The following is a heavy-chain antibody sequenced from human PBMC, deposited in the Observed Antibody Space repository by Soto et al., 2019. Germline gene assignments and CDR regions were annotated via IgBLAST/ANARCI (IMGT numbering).Heavy chain of an antibody. CDR2: IAHDGINT. CDR1: GFSFSSYA. D-gene: IGHD1-20*01. J-gene: IGHJ5*02. Sequence: PGGSLRLSCAASGFSFSSYAMHWVRRAPGKGLEWVALIAHDGINTYYAGSVKGRFTISRDKSTNTLFLQMNSLDTEDTGVYYFEIDRGITGIVAGIDLWGRGTLVTASS. CDR3: EIDRGITGIVAGIDL. V-gene: IGHV3-30-3*01.